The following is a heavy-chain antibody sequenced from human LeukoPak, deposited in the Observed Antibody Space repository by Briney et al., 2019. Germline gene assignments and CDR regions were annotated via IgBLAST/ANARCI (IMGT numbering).Heavy chain of an antibody. Sequence: SETLSLTCTVSGGSISGYYWSWIRQPPGKGLECVGYIFYSGSTNYNPSLKSRVIISVDTSKNQFSLKLSSVTAADTAVYYCARARYNYDSSGYLYFDYWGQGTLVTVSS. V-gene: IGHV4-59*01. D-gene: IGHD3-22*01. J-gene: IGHJ4*02. CDR2: IFYSGST. CDR3: ARARYNYDSSGYLYFDY. CDR1: GGSISGYY.